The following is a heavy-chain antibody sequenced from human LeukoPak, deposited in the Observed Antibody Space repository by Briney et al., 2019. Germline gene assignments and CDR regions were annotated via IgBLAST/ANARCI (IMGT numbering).Heavy chain of an antibody. V-gene: IGHV3-21*01. CDR1: GYTFSSYS. CDR2: ISVRSNYI. D-gene: IGHD3-22*01. J-gene: IGHJ4*02. Sequence: GGSLRLSCAASGYTFSSYSINWVRQAPGKGREWVSSISVRSNYIYYTHPMRGRFSISRDDARDSLYLQMNSLRAEETAVYYCVRLRRNSDTSGFYYYYDYWGQGTLVTVSS. CDR3: VRLRRNSDTSGFYYYYDY.